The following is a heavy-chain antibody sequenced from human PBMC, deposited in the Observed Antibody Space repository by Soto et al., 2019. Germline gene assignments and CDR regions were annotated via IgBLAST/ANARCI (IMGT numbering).Heavy chain of an antibody. CDR3: ARDRGRDIVVVPAAHGGSRSNYYGMDV. V-gene: IGHV3-21*01. CDR2: ISSSSSYI. D-gene: IGHD2-2*01. Sequence: EVQLVESGGGLVKPGGSLRLSCAASGFTFSSYSMNWVRQAPGKGLEWVSSISSSSSYIYYADSVKGRFTISRDNAKNSLYLQMNSLRAEDTAVYYCARDRGRDIVVVPAAHGGSRSNYYGMDVWGQGTTVTVSS. J-gene: IGHJ6*02. CDR1: GFTFSSYS.